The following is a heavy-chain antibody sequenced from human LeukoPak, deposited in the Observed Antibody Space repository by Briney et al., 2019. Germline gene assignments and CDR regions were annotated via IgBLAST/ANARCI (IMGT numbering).Heavy chain of an antibody. CDR3: ARGGGWSPYYFDY. CDR2: ISSSSSTI. V-gene: IGHV3-48*04. J-gene: IGHJ4*02. D-gene: IGHD6-19*01. CDR1: GFTFSSYS. Sequence: GGSLRLSCAASGFTFSSYSMNWVRQAPGKGLEWVSYISSSSSTIYYADSVKGRFTISRDNAKNSLYLQMNSLRAEDTAVYYCARGGGWSPYYFDYWGQGALVTVSS.